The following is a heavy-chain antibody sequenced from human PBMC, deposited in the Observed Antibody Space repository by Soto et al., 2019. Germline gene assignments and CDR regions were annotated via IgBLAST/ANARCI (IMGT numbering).Heavy chain of an antibody. J-gene: IGHJ4*02. CDR1: GYTFTVYY. CDR2: INPNSGGT. CDR3: ARDRRVVDRNFDY. D-gene: IGHD2-15*01. V-gene: IGHV1-2*02. Sequence: ASVKVSCKASGYTFTVYYMHWVRQAPGQGLEWMGWINPNSGGTNYAQKFQGRVTMTRDTSISTAYMELSRLRSDDTAVYYCARDRRVVDRNFDYWGQGTLVTVSS.